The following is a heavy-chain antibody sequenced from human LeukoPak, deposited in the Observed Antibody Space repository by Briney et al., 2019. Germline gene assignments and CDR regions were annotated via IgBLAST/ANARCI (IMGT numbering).Heavy chain of an antibody. CDR3: AREQQWPYYGMDV. V-gene: IGHV4-34*01. CDR1: GGSFSGYY. Sequence: SETLSLTCAVYGGSFSGYYWSWIRQPPGKGLEWIGEINHSGSTNYNPSLKSRVTISVDTSKNQFSLKLSSVTPADTAVYYCAREQQWPYYGMDVWGQGTTVTVSS. J-gene: IGHJ6*02. CDR2: INHSGST. D-gene: IGHD6-19*01.